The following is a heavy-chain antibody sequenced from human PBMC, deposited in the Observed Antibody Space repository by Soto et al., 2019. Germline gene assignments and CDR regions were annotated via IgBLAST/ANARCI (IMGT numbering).Heavy chain of an antibody. V-gene: IGHV4-59*08. CDR3: ARQVVVVPAAMLIDY. D-gene: IGHD2-2*01. CDR2: IYYSGST. J-gene: IGHJ4*02. CDR1: GGSIRSYY. Sequence: SETLSLTWTGSGGSIRSYYWSWVRQPPGKGLEWIGYIYYSGSTNYNPSLKSRVTISVDTSKNQFSLKLSSVTAADTAVYYCARQVVVVPAAMLIDYWGQAPLVTVSS.